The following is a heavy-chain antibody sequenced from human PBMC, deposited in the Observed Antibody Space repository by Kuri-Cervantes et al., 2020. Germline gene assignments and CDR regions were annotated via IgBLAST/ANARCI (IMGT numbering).Heavy chain of an antibody. CDR2: IYYSGST. CDR1: GGSISSYY. CDR3: ARVFGRRRSGTFDY. Sequence: GSLRLSCTVSGGSISSYYWSWIRQPPGKGLEWIGYIYYSGSTNYNPSLKSRVTMSVDSSKNQFSLKLTSVTAADAAVYYCARVFGRRRSGTFDYWGQGTLVTVSS. D-gene: IGHD1-7*01. J-gene: IGHJ4*02. V-gene: IGHV4-59*08.